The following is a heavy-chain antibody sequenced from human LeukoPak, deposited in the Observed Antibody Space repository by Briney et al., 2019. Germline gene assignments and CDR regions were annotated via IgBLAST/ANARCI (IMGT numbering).Heavy chain of an antibody. CDR1: GYTFTDYY. CDR2: INPNSGGT. D-gene: IGHD2-15*01. V-gene: IGHV1-2*02. CDR3: ARVGGSGGSCYDY. Sequence: ATVKVSCKASGYTFTDYYIHWARQAPGQGLEWMGWINPNSGGTNYAQKFQGRVTMTRDTSISTAYMELNRLTSDDTAVYYCARVGGSGGSCYDYWGQGTLVTVSS. J-gene: IGHJ4*02.